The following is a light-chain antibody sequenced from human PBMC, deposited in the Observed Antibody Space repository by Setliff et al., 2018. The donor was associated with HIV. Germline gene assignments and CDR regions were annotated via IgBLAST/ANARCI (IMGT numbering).Light chain of an antibody. Sequence: QSVLTQPPSASGSPGQSVTISCTGTSSDVGNYNYVSWYQQYPDKAPKLIIYDVTRRPSGVPDRFSGSRSGNTASLTISGLQADDEAYYYCCSYVASQSSYVFGSGTKVTVL. CDR3: CSYVASQSSYV. V-gene: IGLV2-8*01. CDR1: SSDVGNYNY. CDR2: DVT. J-gene: IGLJ1*01.